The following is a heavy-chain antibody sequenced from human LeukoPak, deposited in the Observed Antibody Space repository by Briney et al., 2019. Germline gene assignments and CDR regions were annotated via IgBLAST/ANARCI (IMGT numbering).Heavy chain of an antibody. CDR2: ISSSGSTI. CDR3: ARAPRWYWSFDY. Sequence: PGGSLRLSCAASGFTFSRCSMNWVRQAPGKGLEWVSYISSSGSTIYYADSVKGRFTISRDNAKNSLYLQMNSLRAEDTAVYYCARAPRWYWSFDYWGQGTLVTVSS. D-gene: IGHD4-23*01. CDR1: GFTFSRCS. J-gene: IGHJ4*02. V-gene: IGHV3-48*04.